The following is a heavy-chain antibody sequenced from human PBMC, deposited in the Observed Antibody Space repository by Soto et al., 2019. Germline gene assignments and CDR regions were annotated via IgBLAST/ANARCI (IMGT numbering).Heavy chain of an antibody. D-gene: IGHD3-16*01. CDR2: ISDSGSRT. V-gene: IGHV3-23*01. J-gene: IGHJ3*01. CDR3: VKEEGDHDAFYF. Sequence: PGGSLRLSCAASGFRFTSYVMNWVRQAPGKGLEWVSGISDSGSRTNYADSVKGRFTISRDNSKNTVYLDMESLRAEATALYYCVKEEGDHDAFYFWGHGSMVIGSS. CDR1: GFRFTSYV.